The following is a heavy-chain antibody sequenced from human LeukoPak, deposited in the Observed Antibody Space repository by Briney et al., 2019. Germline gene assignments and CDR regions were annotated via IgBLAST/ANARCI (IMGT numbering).Heavy chain of an antibody. V-gene: IGHV4-4*07. CDR1: GGSISSYS. CDR3: ARESGNYFISY. Sequence: SETLSLTCSVSGGSISSYSWSWLRQPAGKGLEWIGRVYTSGSTNFNPSLKSRLTMSIDTSRNQFSLKLTSVTAADTAVYYCARESGNYFISYWGQGTLVTVSS. CDR2: VYTSGST. J-gene: IGHJ4*02. D-gene: IGHD1-26*01.